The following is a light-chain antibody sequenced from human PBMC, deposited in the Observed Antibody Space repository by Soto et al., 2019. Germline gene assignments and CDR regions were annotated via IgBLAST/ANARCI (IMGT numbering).Light chain of an antibody. CDR3: QQYRMSPNT. CDR1: QRVDDSH. V-gene: IGKV3-20*01. CDR2: GAS. J-gene: IGKJ5*01. Sequence: EIVITSSPGTLALSPGEIATLSCRASQRVDDSHLAWYQLRPGQAPRLLIYGASTRATGIPDRFSGSGSGTDFSLTIRGLKPEDFAVYYCQQYRMSPNTFGQGTRLEIK.